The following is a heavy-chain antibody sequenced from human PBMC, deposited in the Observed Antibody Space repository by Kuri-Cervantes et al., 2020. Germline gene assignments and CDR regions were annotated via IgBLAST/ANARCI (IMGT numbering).Heavy chain of an antibody. CDR2: INHSGST. J-gene: IGHJ6*02. CDR3: ARGDNYYYYGMDV. D-gene: IGHD2-15*01. Sequence: SETLSLTCTVSGGSINNHYWSWIRQPPGKGLEWIGEINHSGSTNYNPSLKSRVTISVDTSKNQFSLKLSSVTAADTAVYYCARGDNYYYYGMDVWGQGTTVTVSS. V-gene: IGHV4-59*11. CDR1: GGSINNHY.